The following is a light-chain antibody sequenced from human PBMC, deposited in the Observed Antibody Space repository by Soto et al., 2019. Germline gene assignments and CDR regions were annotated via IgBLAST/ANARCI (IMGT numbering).Light chain of an antibody. Sequence: EIVLTQSPVTLSLSPGERATLSCRASRSVSTNLAWYQQKPGQAPRLLIYGASTGATGIPARFSGSGSGTEFTLTISSLQSEDFAVYYCQQYNNWPRTFGQGTKVDI. V-gene: IGKV3-15*01. J-gene: IGKJ1*01. CDR1: RSVSTN. CDR2: GAS. CDR3: QQYNNWPRT.